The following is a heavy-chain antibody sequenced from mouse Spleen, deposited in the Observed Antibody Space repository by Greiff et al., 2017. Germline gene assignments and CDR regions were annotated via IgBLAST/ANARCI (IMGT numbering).Heavy chain of an antibody. CDR3: ARDDGYYPWYFDV. D-gene: IGHD2-3*01. J-gene: IGHJ1*01. CDR1: GFTFSSYA. Sequence: EVQRVESGGGLVKPGGSLKLSCAASGFTFSSYAMSWVRQTPEKRLEWVASISSGGSTYYPDSVKGRFTISRDNARNILYLQMSSLRSEDTAMYYCARDDGYYPWYFDVWGAGTTVTVSS. CDR2: ISSGGST. V-gene: IGHV5-6-5*01.